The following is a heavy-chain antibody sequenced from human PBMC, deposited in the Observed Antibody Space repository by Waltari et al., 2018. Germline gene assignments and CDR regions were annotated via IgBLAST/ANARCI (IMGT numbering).Heavy chain of an antibody. J-gene: IGHJ1*01. CDR1: GFTVSSNY. Sequence: EVQLVETGGGLIQPGGSLRLSCAASGFTVSSNYMSWVRQAPGKGLELVSVIYSGGSTYYADSVKGRFTISRDNSKNTLYLQMNSLRAEDTAVYYCARDIYGGYFQHWGQGTLVTVSS. V-gene: IGHV3-53*02. D-gene: IGHD4-17*01. CDR3: ARDIYGGYFQH. CDR2: IYSGGST.